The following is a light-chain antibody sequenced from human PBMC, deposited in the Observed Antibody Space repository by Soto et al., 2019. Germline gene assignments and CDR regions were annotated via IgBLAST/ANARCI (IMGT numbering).Light chain of an antibody. V-gene: IGLV3-9*01. J-gene: IGLJ1*01. CDR3: QLWASSLEV. CDR1: NIGSYN. CDR2: RDS. Sequence: SYELTQPLSVSVALGQTATLTCGGNNIGSYNVHWYQQKPGQAPVLVIYRDSNRPSGIPERFSGSNSGNTATLTISRAQPGDEADYFCQLWASSLEVFGTGTKLTVL.